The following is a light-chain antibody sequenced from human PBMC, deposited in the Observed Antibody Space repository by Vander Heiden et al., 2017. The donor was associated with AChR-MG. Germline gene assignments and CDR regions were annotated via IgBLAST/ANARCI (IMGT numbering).Light chain of an antibody. V-gene: IGKV3D-15*01. CDR1: QSVSSN. CDR2: GTS. J-gene: IGKJ4*01. Sequence: EIVMTQSPATLSVSPGERATLSCRASQSVSSNLAWYQQKLGQAPRLLIYGTSSRATGIPARFSGSGSGTEFTLTISSLQSADFAVYYCQQYDKWPLTFGGGTKVEIK. CDR3: QQYDKWPLT.